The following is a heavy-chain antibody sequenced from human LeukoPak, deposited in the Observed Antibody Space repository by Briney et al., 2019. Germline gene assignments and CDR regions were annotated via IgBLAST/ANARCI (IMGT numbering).Heavy chain of an antibody. Sequence: PGGSLRLSCVASGFTFSNHAMTWVRQAPGKGLEWVSAISADAVDTFYAPSVKGRFTISRDNSKSTMYLQINSLRAEDTAIYYCAKDVWWSVSWGQGTLVTVSS. CDR3: AKDVWWSVS. V-gene: IGHV3-23*01. CDR1: GFTFSNHA. J-gene: IGHJ5*02. D-gene: IGHD2-8*02. CDR2: ISADAVDT.